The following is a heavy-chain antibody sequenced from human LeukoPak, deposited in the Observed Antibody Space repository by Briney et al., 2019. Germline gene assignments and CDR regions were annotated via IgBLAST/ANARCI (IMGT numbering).Heavy chain of an antibody. CDR2: MNPNRGNT. V-gene: IGHV1-8*01. D-gene: IGHD5-18*01. CDR1: GYTFTSYD. Sequence: ASVNVSCKASGYTFTSYDINWVRQATGQGLEWMGWMNPNRGNTGYTQKFQGRVTMTRNTSISTAYMELSSLRSEDTAVYYCARGVDMWIQLSLDYWGQGTLVTVSS. J-gene: IGHJ4*02. CDR3: ARGVDMWIQLSLDY.